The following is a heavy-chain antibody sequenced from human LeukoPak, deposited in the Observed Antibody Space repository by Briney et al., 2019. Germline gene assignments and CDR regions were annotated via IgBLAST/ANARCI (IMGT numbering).Heavy chain of an antibody. Sequence: PGGSLRLSCAASGFTFDDYAMHWVRQAPGKGLEWVSGISWNSGSIGYADSVKGRFTISRDNAKNSLYLQMNSLRAEDTALYYCAPTRPVGPYAFDIWGQGTMVTVSS. CDR1: GFTFDDYA. V-gene: IGHV3-9*01. CDR3: APTRPVGPYAFDI. D-gene: IGHD4-17*01. CDR2: ISWNSGSI. J-gene: IGHJ3*02.